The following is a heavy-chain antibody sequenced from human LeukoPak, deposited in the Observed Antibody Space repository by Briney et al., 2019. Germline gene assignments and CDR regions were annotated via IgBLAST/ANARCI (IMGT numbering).Heavy chain of an antibody. Sequence: GGSLRLSCAASGFTFSSYGMHWVRQAPGKGLEWVAVISYDGSIDYYADSVKGRFTISRDNSMNTLYLQMNSLRVEDTAVYYCAKGSSNWLDHYYFDFWGQGTLVTASS. D-gene: IGHD6-13*01. CDR1: GFTFSSYG. V-gene: IGHV3-30*18. J-gene: IGHJ4*02. CDR3: AKGSSNWLDHYYFDF. CDR2: ISYDGSID.